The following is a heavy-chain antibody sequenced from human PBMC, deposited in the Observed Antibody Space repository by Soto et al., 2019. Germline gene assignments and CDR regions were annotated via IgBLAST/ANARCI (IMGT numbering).Heavy chain of an antibody. D-gene: IGHD3-10*01. CDR2: IYWIDDK. CDR1: GFSLSTSGVG. J-gene: IGHJ4*02. Sequence: QITLKESGPTLVKPTQTLTLTCTFSGFSLSTSGVGVGWIRQPPGKALEWLALIYWIDDKRYSSSLKRRLTINHDTFKHEFVITKSIWGPVDTAIKYCAHKMVGEFTHYWGQGTLVTVS. V-gene: IGHV2-5*01. CDR3: AHKMVGEFTHY.